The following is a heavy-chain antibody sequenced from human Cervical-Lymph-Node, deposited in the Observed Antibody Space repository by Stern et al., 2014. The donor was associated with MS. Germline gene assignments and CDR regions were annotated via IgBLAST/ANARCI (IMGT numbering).Heavy chain of an antibody. V-gene: IGHV3-21*01. CDR3: ARDSAIAVAGTGLGY. J-gene: IGHJ4*02. D-gene: IGHD6-19*01. CDR2: ISSSSSYI. CDR1: GFTFSSYS. Sequence: EVQLVESGGGLVKPGGSLRLSCAASGFTFSSYSMNWVRQAPGKGLEWVSSISSSSSYIYSADSVKGRFTISRDNAKNSLYLQMSSLRAEDTAVYYCARDSAIAVAGTGLGYWGQGTLVTVSS.